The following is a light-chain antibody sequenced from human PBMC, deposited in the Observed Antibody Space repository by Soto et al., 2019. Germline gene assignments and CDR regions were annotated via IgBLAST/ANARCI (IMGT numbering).Light chain of an antibody. Sequence: QPVLTQPPSVSGAPGQRVTISCTGSSSNIGAGYDVHWYQQLPGTAHKLLIYGNSNRPSGVPDRFSGSKSGTSASLAITGFQAEDEADYYCPSYDSSLSGYVFGTGTKLTVL. CDR1: SSNIGAGYD. J-gene: IGLJ1*01. V-gene: IGLV1-40*01. CDR2: GNS. CDR3: PSYDSSLSGYV.